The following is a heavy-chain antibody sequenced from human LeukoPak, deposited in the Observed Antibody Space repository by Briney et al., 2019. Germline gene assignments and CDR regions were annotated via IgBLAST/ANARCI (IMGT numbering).Heavy chain of an antibody. Sequence: SETLSLTCAVSGYSISSGYYLGWIRQPPGEGLEWIGSIYHSGSTYYNPSLKSRVTISVDTPKNQFSLKLSSVTDADTAVYYCARAVGDHLDYWGQGTLVTVSS. CDR1: GYSISSGYY. D-gene: IGHD1-26*01. J-gene: IGHJ4*02. V-gene: IGHV4-38-2*01. CDR2: IYHSGST. CDR3: ARAVGDHLDY.